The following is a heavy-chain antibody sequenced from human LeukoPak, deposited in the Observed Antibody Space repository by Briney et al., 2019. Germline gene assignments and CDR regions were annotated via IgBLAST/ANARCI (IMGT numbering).Heavy chain of an antibody. J-gene: IGHJ2*01. CDR2: ISWNSGSI. CDR3: AKDDYGDYDRYWYFDL. V-gene: IGHV3-9*01. CDR1: GFTFDDYA. Sequence: GGSLRLSCAASGFTFDDYAMHWVRQAPGKGLEWVSGISWNSGSIGYADSVKGRFTISRDNAKNSLYLQMNSLRAEDTALYYCAKDDYGDYDRYWYFDLWGRGTLVTVSS. D-gene: IGHD4-17*01.